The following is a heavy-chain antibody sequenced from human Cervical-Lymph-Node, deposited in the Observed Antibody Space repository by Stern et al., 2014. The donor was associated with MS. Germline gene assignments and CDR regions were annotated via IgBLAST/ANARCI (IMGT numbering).Heavy chain of an antibody. CDR2: MRGSGGST. J-gene: IGHJ4*02. CDR3: AKSTVTSLSDY. Sequence: EVQLVESGGGLVQPGGSLRLSCVASGFTFSSYAMSWVRQAPGKGLGWVSAMRGSGGSTSYADSVKGRFTISRDNSKNTLYLQMNSLRAEDTAVYYCAKSTVTSLSDYWGQGTLVTVSS. CDR1: GFTFSSYA. D-gene: IGHD4-17*01. V-gene: IGHV3-23*04.